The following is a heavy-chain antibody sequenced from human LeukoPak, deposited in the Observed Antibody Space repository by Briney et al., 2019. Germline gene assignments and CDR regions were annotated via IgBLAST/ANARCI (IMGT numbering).Heavy chain of an antibody. J-gene: IGHJ5*02. CDR2: IYHSGSA. V-gene: IGHV4-38-2*02. D-gene: IGHD3-10*01. Sequence: SETLSLTCTVSHYSISSGYYWGWIRQPPGKGLEWIGTIYHSGSAYSNPSLKSRVTMSVDTSKNQFSLKLSSVTAADTAVYYCARDSGTTGEVKFDPWGQGTLVTVSS. CDR1: HYSISSGYY. CDR3: ARDSGTTGEVKFDP.